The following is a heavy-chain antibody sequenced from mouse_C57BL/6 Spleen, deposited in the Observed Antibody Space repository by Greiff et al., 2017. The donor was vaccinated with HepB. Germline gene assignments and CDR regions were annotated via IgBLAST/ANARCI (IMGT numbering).Heavy chain of an antibody. J-gene: IGHJ4*01. CDR1: GYTFTSYW. CDR2: IDPSDSYT. V-gene: IGHV1-69*01. CDR3: AKGTAQATSYYAMDY. D-gene: IGHD3-2*02. Sequence: QVQLQQPGAELVMPGASVKLSCKASGYTFTSYWMHWVKQRPGQGLEWIGEIDPSDSYTNYNQKFKGKSTLTVDKSSSTAYMQLSSLTSEDYAVYYCAKGTAQATSYYAMDYWGQGTSVTVSS.